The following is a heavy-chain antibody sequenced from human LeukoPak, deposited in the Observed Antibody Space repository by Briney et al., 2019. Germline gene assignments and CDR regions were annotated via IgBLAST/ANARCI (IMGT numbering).Heavy chain of an antibody. V-gene: IGHV3-49*03. CDR3: TRVLSMIVVVIPYNAPFDI. Sequence: GGSLRLSCTASGFTFGDYAMSWFRQAPGKGLEWVGFIRSKAYGGTTEYAASVKGRFTISRDDSKSIAYLQMNSLKTEDTAVYYCTRVLSMIVVVIPYNAPFDIWGQGTMVTVSS. CDR2: IRSKAYGGTT. D-gene: IGHD3-22*01. J-gene: IGHJ3*02. CDR1: GFTFGDYA.